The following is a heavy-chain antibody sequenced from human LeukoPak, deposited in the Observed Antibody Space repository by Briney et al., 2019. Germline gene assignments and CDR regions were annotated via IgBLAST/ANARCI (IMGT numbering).Heavy chain of an antibody. CDR3: ARERVAYYDFWSGYESNAFDI. V-gene: IGHV3-7*01. CDR1: GFTFNSYW. D-gene: IGHD3-3*01. J-gene: IGHJ3*02. CDR2: IKQDGSEK. Sequence: GGSLRLSCAASGFTFNSYWMSWVRHVPGKGLEWVANIKQDGSEKYYVDSVKGRFTISRDNAKNSLYLQMNSLRAEDTAVYYCARERVAYYDFWSGYESNAFDIWGQGTMVTVSS.